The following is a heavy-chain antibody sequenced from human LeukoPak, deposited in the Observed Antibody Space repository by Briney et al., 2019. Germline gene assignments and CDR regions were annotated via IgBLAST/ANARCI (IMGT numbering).Heavy chain of an antibody. Sequence: GGSLILSCAVSGFTLSGYWMYWVRQSPGKGLAGVSRINTDGSTTTYADTVKGRFTISRDNAKNTLYLQMDSLRVDDTAVYYCARVGVGATFDYWGQGTLVTVSS. V-gene: IGHV3-74*01. CDR3: ARVGVGATFDY. D-gene: IGHD1-26*01. CDR1: GFTLSGYW. J-gene: IGHJ4*02. CDR2: INTDGSTT.